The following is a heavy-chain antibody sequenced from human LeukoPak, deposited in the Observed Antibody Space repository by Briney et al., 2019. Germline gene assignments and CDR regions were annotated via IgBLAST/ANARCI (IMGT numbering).Heavy chain of an antibody. J-gene: IGHJ6*02. CDR2: INPNSGGT. CDR3: ASVGDGYNGPPRDSYYYYGMDV. Sequence: AASVKVSCKASGYTFTGYYMHWVRQAPGQGLEWMGWINPNSGGTNYAQKFQGWVTMTRDTSISTAYMELSRLRAEDTAVYYCASVGDGYNGPPRDSYYYYGMDVWGQGTAVTVSS. CDR1: GYTFTGYY. D-gene: IGHD5-24*01. V-gene: IGHV1-2*04.